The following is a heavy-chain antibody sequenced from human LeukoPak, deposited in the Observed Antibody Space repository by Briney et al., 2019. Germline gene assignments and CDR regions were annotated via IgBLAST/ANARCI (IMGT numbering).Heavy chain of an antibody. Sequence: GASVKVSCKASGYTFTSYGISWVRQAPGQGLEWMGWISAYNGNTNYAQKLQGRVTMTTDTSTSKAYMELRSLRSDDTAVYYCAREYPQVLRFLEWSPGVWFDPWGQGTLVTVSS. CDR3: AREYPQVLRFLEWSPGVWFDP. V-gene: IGHV1-18*01. J-gene: IGHJ5*02. CDR1: GYTFTSYG. CDR2: ISAYNGNT. D-gene: IGHD3-3*01.